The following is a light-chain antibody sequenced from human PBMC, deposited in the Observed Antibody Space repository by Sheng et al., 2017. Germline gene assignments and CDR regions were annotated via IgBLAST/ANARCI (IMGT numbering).Light chain of an antibody. CDR3: QQYNSYSRT. Sequence: DFQMTQSPSSLSASVGDRVTITCRASQGISNHLAWYQQKPGKVPQLLIYTASTLQSGVPSRFSGSRYGTDFTLTISSLQPDDFATYYCQQYNSYSRTFGQGTKVEIK. J-gene: IGKJ1*01. CDR1: QGISNH. V-gene: IGKV1-27*01. CDR2: TAS.